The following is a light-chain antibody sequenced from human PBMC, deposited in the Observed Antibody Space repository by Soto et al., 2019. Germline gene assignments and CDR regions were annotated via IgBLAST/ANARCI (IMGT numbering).Light chain of an antibody. CDR3: QQYNNWPLT. CDR1: QSVSSN. V-gene: IGKV3-15*01. J-gene: IGKJ4*01. CDR2: GAS. Sequence: EIVMTQSPATLSVSPGERATLSCRASQSVSSNLAWYQQKPGQAPRLLIYGASTRATGIPARFSGSGSGTEFTLTISGLQSEDFAVYYCQQYNNWPLTFGGGTK.